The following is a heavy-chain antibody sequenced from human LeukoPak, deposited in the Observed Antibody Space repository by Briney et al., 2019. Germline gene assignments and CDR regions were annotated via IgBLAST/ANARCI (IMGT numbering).Heavy chain of an antibody. V-gene: IGHV4-39*01. CDR2: IYYSGRT. CDR1: GDSVSRSDSY. J-gene: IGHJ1*01. Sequence: SETPSLTCSVSGDSVSRSDSYWDWIRQPPGKGLEWIGTIYYSGRTYYSPSLKSRVTMSVDPSNNQFSLTLRPVTAADTAVYYCARRRYYDGSGYLEWGQGTLLSVSS. CDR3: ARRRYYDGSGYLE. D-gene: IGHD3-22*01.